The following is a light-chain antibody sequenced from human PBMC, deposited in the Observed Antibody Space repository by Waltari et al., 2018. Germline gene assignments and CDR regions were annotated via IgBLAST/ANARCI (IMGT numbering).Light chain of an antibody. CDR1: QSTSDW. CDR3: QEYHTYRT. V-gene: IGKV1-5*03. J-gene: IGKJ1*01. CDR2: RAS. Sequence: DIQMTQSPSTLSASVGDRVTITCRASQSTSDWLAWYQQKPGKAPNLLIYRASSLESGVPSRFSGSGSGTEFTLTISSLQPDDFATYYCQEYHTYRTFGQGTKVEIK.